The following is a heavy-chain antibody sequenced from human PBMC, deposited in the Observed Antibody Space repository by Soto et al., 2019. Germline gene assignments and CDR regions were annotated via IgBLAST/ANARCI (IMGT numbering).Heavy chain of an antibody. CDR3: ARDQVGATGDY. Sequence: ASVKVCCKASGDTFTSYGRSWLRQAPGQGLEWMGWISAYNGNRNYAQKVQGRVKMTTDTCTSTAYMEVRSLRSDDTAVYYCARDQVGATGDYWGQGTLVTVSS. D-gene: IGHD1-26*01. V-gene: IGHV1-18*01. CDR1: GDTFTSYG. CDR2: ISAYNGNR. J-gene: IGHJ4*02.